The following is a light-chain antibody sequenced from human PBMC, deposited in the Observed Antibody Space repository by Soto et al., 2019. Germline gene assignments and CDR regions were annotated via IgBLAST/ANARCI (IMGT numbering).Light chain of an antibody. Sequence: EIVMTQSPATLSVSPGESATLSCRASQSVSSNLAWYQQKPGQAPRLLIYGASTRATGIPARFSGSGSGTEFTLTIGSLQSEDFAFYYCQQYNNCPPVVGPGTKVDIK. J-gene: IGKJ3*01. CDR3: QQYNNCPPV. V-gene: IGKV3-15*01. CDR2: GAS. CDR1: QSVSSN.